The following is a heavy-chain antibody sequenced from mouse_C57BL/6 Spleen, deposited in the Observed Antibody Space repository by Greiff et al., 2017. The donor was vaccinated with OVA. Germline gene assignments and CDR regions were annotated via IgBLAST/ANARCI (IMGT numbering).Heavy chain of an antibody. V-gene: IGHV1-82*01. CDR1: GYAFSSSW. J-gene: IGHJ2*01. CDR2: IYPGDGDT. CDR3: ARWDNSYFDY. D-gene: IGHD1-3*01. Sequence: QVQLQQSGPELVKPGASVKISCKASGYAFSSSWMNWVKQRPGKGLEWIGRIYPGDGDTNYNGKFKGKATLTADKSSSTAYMQLSSLTSEDSAVYFCARWDNSYFDYWGQGTTLTVSS.